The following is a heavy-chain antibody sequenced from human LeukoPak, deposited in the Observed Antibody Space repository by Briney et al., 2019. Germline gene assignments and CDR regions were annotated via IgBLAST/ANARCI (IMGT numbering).Heavy chain of an antibody. CDR2: ISSSGGST. Sequence: GGSLRLSCAASGFTFSSYAMSWVRQAPGKGLEWVSAISSSGGSTYYADSVKGRFTISRDNSKNTLYLQMNSLRAEDTAVYYCAKDRGYSSGWYEDWFDPWGQGTPVTVSS. J-gene: IGHJ5*02. CDR3: AKDRGYSSGWYEDWFDP. D-gene: IGHD6-19*01. V-gene: IGHV3-23*01. CDR1: GFTFSSYA.